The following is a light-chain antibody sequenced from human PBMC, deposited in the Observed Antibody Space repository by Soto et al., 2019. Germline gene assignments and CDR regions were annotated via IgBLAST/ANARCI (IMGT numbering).Light chain of an antibody. CDR1: SSDVGGYNY. J-gene: IGLJ1*01. CDR2: DVS. Sequence: QSALTQPASVSGSPGQSITISCTGTSSDVGGYNYVSWYQHHPGKAPKLIIYDVSNRPSGVSNRFSGSKSGDTASLTISGLQAEDEAEYYCSSYTNINTRACVFGTGTKVTVL. V-gene: IGLV2-14*01. CDR3: SSYTNINTRACV.